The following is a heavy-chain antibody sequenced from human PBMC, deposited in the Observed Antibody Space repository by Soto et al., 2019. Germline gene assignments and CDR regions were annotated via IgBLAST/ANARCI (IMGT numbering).Heavy chain of an antibody. CDR3: ASDSHCDGGNCPMGGFDM. D-gene: IGHD2-15*01. Sequence: ASVKVSCKASGYTFTGYYMHWVRQAPGQGLEWMGWINPNSGGTNYAQKFQGRVTMTRDTSISTAYMELSRLRSDDTAVYYCASDSHCDGGNCPMGGFDMWGQGTMVTVSS. CDR2: INPNSGGT. V-gene: IGHV1-2*02. J-gene: IGHJ3*02. CDR1: GYTFTGYY.